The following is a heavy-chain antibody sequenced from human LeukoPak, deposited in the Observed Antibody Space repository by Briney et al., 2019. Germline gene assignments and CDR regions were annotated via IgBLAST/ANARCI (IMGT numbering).Heavy chain of an antibody. J-gene: IGHJ4*02. D-gene: IGHD3-3*01. CDR1: GFIFSIYG. CDR2: IWSDGSNR. V-gene: IGHV3-33*06. Sequence: GGSLRLSCAASGFIFSIYGMHWVRQAPGKGLEWVAAIWSDGSNRYYADSVKGRFTISRDNSKNTLFLELNSLRVEDTAVYYCAKGGRITIFGVARNYFDYWGQGTLVTVSS. CDR3: AKGGRITIFGVARNYFDY.